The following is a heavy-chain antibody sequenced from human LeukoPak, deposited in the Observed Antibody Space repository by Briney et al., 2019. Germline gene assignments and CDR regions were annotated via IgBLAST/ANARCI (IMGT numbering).Heavy chain of an antibody. Sequence: TSETLSLTCTVSGGSISSYYWSWIRQPPGKGLEWIGYIYYSGSTNYNPSLKSRVPISVDTSKNQFSLKLSSVTAADTAVYYCASTSLLAVAGSFDYWGQGTLVTVSS. CDR3: ASTSLLAVAGSFDY. D-gene: IGHD6-19*01. CDR1: GGSISSYY. CDR2: IYYSGST. J-gene: IGHJ4*02. V-gene: IGHV4-59*01.